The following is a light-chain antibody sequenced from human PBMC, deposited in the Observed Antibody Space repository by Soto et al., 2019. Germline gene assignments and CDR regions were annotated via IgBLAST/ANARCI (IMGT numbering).Light chain of an antibody. V-gene: IGLV2-23*01. Sequence: QSVLTQPASVSGSPGQSITISCTGTVGLVSWYQQHPGKVPKLIVYDDTKRPSWCSSRFSGSKSGNTASLTISGLQTEDEADYYCCLYVGGRTYVFGTGTKVTVL. CDR3: CLYVGGRTYV. CDR2: DDT. CDR1: VGL. J-gene: IGLJ1*01.